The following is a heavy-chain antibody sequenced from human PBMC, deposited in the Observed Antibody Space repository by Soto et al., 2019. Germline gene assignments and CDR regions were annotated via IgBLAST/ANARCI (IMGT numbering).Heavy chain of an antibody. V-gene: IGHV3-23*01. D-gene: IGHD3-22*01. CDR2: ISADSRTT. J-gene: IGHJ5*02. CDR3: AKIPTLYYHSRSFYGWFDP. CDR1: GVRFSDYS. Sequence: GGSLRLSCAASGVRFSDYSMSWVRQAPGKGLEWVSVISADSRTTYFADSVKGRFTLSRDNFKDTLYLQMESLRAEDTAVYHCAKIPTLYYHSRSFYGWFDPWGQGTLVTVS.